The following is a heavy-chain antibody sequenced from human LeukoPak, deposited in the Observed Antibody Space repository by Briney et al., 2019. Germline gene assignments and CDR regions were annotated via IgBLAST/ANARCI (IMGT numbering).Heavy chain of an antibody. Sequence: SVKVSCKASGGTFSSYAISWVRQAPGQGLEWMGGIIPIFGTANYSQKFHGRVTITTDESTSTAYMELSSLTSEDTAVYYCARDQSRDGYNLDAFDIWGQGTMVTVSS. CDR1: GGTFSSYA. CDR3: ARDQSRDGYNLDAFDI. CDR2: IIPIFGTA. J-gene: IGHJ3*02. D-gene: IGHD5-24*01. V-gene: IGHV1-69*05.